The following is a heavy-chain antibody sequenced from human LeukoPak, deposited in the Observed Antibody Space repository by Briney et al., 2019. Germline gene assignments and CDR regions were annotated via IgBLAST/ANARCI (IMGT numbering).Heavy chain of an antibody. CDR1: GGSISSSSYY. Sequence: PSETLSLTCTVSGGSISSSSYYWGWIRQPPGKGLEWIGSIYYSGSTYYSPSLKSRVTISVDTSKNQFSLKLSSVTAADTAVYYCARGYMVTSFDYWGQGTLVTVSS. V-gene: IGHV4-39*07. D-gene: IGHD5-18*01. J-gene: IGHJ4*02. CDR3: ARGYMVTSFDY. CDR2: IYYSGST.